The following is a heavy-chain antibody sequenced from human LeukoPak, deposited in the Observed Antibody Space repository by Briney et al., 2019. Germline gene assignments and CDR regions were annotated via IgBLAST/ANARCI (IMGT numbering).Heavy chain of an antibody. V-gene: IGHV4-59*08. CDR1: GASISGYY. Sequence: SETLSLTCAVSGASISGYYWSWIRQPPGKGLEWIGYTYYSGSTNYNPSLKSRVTISVDTSKNQFSLKLSSVTAADTAVYYCTRGSSSPVPNFDYWGQGTLVTVSS. CDR2: TYYSGST. J-gene: IGHJ4*02. D-gene: IGHD6-13*01. CDR3: TRGSSSPVPNFDY.